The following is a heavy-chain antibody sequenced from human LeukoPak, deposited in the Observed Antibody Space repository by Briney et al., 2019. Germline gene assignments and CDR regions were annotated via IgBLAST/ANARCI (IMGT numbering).Heavy chain of an antibody. J-gene: IGHJ6*02. D-gene: IGHD2-21*02. CDR2: INPNSGGT. CDR3: ARSLAYCGGDCYPSLGYYGMGV. V-gene: IGHV1-2*06. Sequence: ASVKVSCKASGYTFTGYYMHWVRQAPGQGLEWMGRINPNSGGTNYAQKFQGRVTMTRDTSISTAYMELSRLRSDDTAVYYCARSLAYCGGDCYPSLGYYGMGVWGQGTTVTVSS. CDR1: GYTFTGYY.